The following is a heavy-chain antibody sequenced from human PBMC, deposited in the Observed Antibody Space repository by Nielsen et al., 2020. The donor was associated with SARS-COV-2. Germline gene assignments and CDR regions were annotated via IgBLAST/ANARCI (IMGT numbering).Heavy chain of an antibody. Sequence: GGSLSLSCAASGFSFSSYSINWVRQAQGKGLEWVSYISSSSSTIYYADSVKGRFTISRDNAKNSLYLQMNSLRDEDTAVYYCARAIRKRIAAAGTADYWGQGTLVTVSS. D-gene: IGHD6-13*01. CDR2: ISSSSSTI. V-gene: IGHV3-48*02. CDR1: GFSFSSYS. J-gene: IGHJ4*02. CDR3: ARAIRKRIAAAGTADY.